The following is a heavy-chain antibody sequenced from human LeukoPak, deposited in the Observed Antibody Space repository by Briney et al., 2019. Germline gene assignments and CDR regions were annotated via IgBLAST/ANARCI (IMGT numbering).Heavy chain of an antibody. V-gene: IGHV1-69*13. D-gene: IGHD3-9*01. CDR2: IIPIFGTA. Sequence: GASVKVSCKASGYTFTSYGISWVRQAPGQGLEWMGGIIPIFGTANYAQKFQGRVTITADESTSTAYMELSSLRSEDTAVYYCARGGPYYDILTGYPYYYYMDVWGKGTTVTISS. CDR3: ARGGPYYDILTGYPYYYYMDV. J-gene: IGHJ6*03. CDR1: GYTFTSYG.